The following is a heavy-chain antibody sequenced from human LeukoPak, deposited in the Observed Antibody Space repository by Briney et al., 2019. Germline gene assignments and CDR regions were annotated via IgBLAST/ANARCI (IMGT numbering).Heavy chain of an antibody. Sequence: GGSLRLSCAASGFTFSSYGMNWVRQAPGKGLEWVSYISSSGSTIYYADSVKGRFTISRDDAKNSLYLQMNSLRAEDTAVYYCAREGSGWYQNYFDYWGQGTLVTVSS. CDR1: GFTFSSYG. CDR3: AREGSGWYQNYFDY. J-gene: IGHJ4*02. V-gene: IGHV3-48*03. CDR2: ISSSGSTI. D-gene: IGHD6-19*01.